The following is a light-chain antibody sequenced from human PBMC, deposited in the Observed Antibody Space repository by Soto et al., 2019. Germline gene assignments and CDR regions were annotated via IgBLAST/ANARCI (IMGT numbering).Light chain of an antibody. V-gene: IGKV3-20*01. CDR1: QSITSSL. Sequence: EIVLTQSPGTLSLSPGERATLSCRASQSITSSLLAWYKHKPGQAPRPLIYGASNRATGIPDRFSGSGSGTDFTLTISRLEPEDFAVYYCQHYGTSWTFGQGTNVEIK. J-gene: IGKJ1*01. CDR3: QHYGTSWT. CDR2: GAS.